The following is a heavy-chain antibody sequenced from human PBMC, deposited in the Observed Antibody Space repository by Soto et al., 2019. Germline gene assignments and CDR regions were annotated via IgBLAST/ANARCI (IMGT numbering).Heavy chain of an antibody. CDR1: GGSVSVYY. J-gene: IGHJ4*02. Sequence: SETLSLTCTICGGSVSVYYWSWIRQSTGQGLEWIGYIYASGSPYYNPSLRSRVTISADTSKNQISLKLTSPTAADTAVYYCARGVGSSPPQYWGRGTLVTVSS. CDR2: IYASGSP. CDR3: ARGVGSSPPQY. D-gene: IGHD1-26*01. V-gene: IGHV4-59*02.